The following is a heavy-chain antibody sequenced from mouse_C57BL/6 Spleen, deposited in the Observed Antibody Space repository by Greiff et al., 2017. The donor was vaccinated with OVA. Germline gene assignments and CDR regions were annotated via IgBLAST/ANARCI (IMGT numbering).Heavy chain of an antibody. CDR1: GYTFTDYN. CDR3: ARSGYGYFDV. CDR2: INPNNGGT. J-gene: IGHJ1*03. Sequence: EVQLQQSGPELVKPGASVKIPCKASGYTFTDYNMDWVKQSHGKSLEWIGDINPNNGGTSYNQKFKGKATLTVDKSSSTAYVDLRSLTSEDTAVYYCARSGYGYFDVWGTGTTVTVSS. V-gene: IGHV1-18*01.